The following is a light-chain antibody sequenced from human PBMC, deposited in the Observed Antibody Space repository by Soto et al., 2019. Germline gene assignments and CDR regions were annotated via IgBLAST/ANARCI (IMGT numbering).Light chain of an antibody. V-gene: IGKV1-5*03. CDR3: QQYSIYSRT. CDR2: KAS. CDR1: QSISSW. J-gene: IGKJ1*01. Sequence: DIQMTQSPSTLSASVGDRVTITCRASQSISSWLAWYQQKPGKAPNLLIYKASTLRSGVPSRFSGSGSGTEFPLTISSLQPDDFATYYCQQYSIYSRTFGQATKGAVK.